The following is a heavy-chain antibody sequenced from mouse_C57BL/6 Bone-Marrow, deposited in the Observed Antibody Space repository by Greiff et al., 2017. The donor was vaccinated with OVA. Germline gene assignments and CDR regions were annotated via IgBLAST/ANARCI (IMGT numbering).Heavy chain of an antibody. D-gene: IGHD3-3*01. V-gene: IGHV2-2*01. Sequence: VQLVESGPGLVQPSQSLSITCTVSGFSLTSYGVHWVRQSPGKGLEWLGVIWSGGSTDYTAAFISRLTISKDNSKSQVFFKMNSLQADDTAIYYCARKGRRGYFDVWGTGTTVTVSS. CDR2: IWSGGST. CDR1: GFSLTSYG. CDR3: ARKGRRGYFDV. J-gene: IGHJ1*03.